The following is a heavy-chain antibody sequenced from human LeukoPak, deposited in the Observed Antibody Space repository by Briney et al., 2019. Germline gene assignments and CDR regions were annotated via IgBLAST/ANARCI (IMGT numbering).Heavy chain of an antibody. CDR3: ARDYYDSSGYYGIIDY. J-gene: IGHJ4*02. CDR2: ISSSSSYI. CDR1: GFPFASYA. Sequence: GGSLRLSCAASGFPFASYAMSWVRQAPGKGLEWVSSISSSSSYIYYADSVKGRFTISRDNAKNSLYLQMNGLRAEDTAVYYCARDYYDSSGYYGIIDYWGQGTLVTVSS. V-gene: IGHV3-21*01. D-gene: IGHD3-22*01.